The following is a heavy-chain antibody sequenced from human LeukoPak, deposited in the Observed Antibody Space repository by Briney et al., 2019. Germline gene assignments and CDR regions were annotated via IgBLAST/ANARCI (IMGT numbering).Heavy chain of an antibody. CDR3: AIMHPYYDGSGYWVQ. Sequence: GGSLRLSCTVSGYTFGDYALTWFRQAPGKGLEWVSGISTSGGSSSYADSVKGRFTISRDNPGNTLYMQMDSLRAEDTALYYCAIMHPYYDGSGYWVQWGQGTLVTVSS. J-gene: IGHJ4*02. D-gene: IGHD3-22*01. V-gene: IGHV3-23*01. CDR1: GYTFGDYA. CDR2: ISTSGGSS.